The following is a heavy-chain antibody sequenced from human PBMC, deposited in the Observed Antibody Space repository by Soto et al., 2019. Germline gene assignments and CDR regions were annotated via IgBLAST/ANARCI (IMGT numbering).Heavy chain of an antibody. Sequence: QLQLQESGPGLVKPSETLSLTCTVSGGSISSSSYYWGWIRQPPGKGLEWIGSIYYSGSTYYNPSLKSRVTISVDTSKNQFSLKLSSVTAADTAVYYCARLDHYYGSGSYDDLSWFDPWGQGTLVTVSS. CDR1: GGSISSSSYY. D-gene: IGHD3-10*01. J-gene: IGHJ5*02. V-gene: IGHV4-39*01. CDR3: ARLDHYYGSGSYDDLSWFDP. CDR2: IYYSGST.